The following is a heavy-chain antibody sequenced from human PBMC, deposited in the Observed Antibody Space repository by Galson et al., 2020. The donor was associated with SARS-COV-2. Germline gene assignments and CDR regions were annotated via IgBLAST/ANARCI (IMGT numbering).Heavy chain of an antibody. CDR2: INHSGST. CDR3: AGPYPKRGYSQRWGHWYFDL. Sequence: SQASETLSLTCAVYGGSFSGYYWSWIRQPPGKGLEWIGDINHSGSTNYNPSPKSRVNISVDTSKNQFSLKLSSVTAADTAVYYCAGPYPKRGYSQRWGHWYFDLWGRGTLVTVSS. J-gene: IGHJ2*01. D-gene: IGHD5-18*01. V-gene: IGHV4-34*01. CDR1: GGSFSGYY.